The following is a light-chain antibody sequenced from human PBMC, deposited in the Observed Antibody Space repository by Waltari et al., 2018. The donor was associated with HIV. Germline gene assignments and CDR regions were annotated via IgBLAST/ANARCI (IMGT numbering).Light chain of an antibody. V-gene: IGLV2-11*01. CDR1: SSDVGDLTY. CDR2: DVS. Sequence: QSARPQPPPVSGSPGPSATISCTGTSSDVGDLTYVSWYRQNPGKVPKLMIYDVSKRPSGVPDRFSGSRSGNTASLTISGLQAEDEADYFCCSYAGNYSYVFGSGSRVTVL. CDR3: CSYAGNYSYV. J-gene: IGLJ1*01.